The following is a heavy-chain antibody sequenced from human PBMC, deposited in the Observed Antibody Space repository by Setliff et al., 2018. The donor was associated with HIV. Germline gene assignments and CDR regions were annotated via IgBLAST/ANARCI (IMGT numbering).Heavy chain of an antibody. CDR2: ISAYNGNT. D-gene: IGHD2-2*01. Sequence: ASVKVSCKASGYTFTSYGISWVRQAPGQGLEWMGWISAYNGNTNYAQKLQGRVTMTTDTSTSTAYMELRSLRSDDTAVYYCARRVHLTVPAHYYYYYMDVWGKGTTITVSS. CDR3: ARRVHLTVPAHYYYYYMDV. V-gene: IGHV1-18*01. CDR1: GYTFTSYG. J-gene: IGHJ6*03.